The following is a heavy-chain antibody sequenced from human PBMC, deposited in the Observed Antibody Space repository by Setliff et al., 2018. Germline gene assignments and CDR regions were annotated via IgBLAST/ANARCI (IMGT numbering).Heavy chain of an antibody. CDR2: SNHGVST. CDR3: AREGDTSGYYYGGGFDY. V-gene: IGHV4-34*01. D-gene: IGHD3-22*01. J-gene: IGHJ4*02. Sequence: PSETLSLTCSVYGESFSNNYWSWIRQTPGKGLEWIGESNHGVSTSYHPSLKSRLTMSVDTSKGQFSLKLSSVTAADTALYYCAREGDTSGYYYGGGFDYWGQGIPVTVSS. CDR1: GESFSNNY.